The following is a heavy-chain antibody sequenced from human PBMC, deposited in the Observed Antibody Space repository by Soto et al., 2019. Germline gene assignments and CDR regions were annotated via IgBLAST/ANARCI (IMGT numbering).Heavy chain of an antibody. D-gene: IGHD4-4*01. V-gene: IGHV4-31*03. J-gene: IGHJ3*02. CDR3: ARDRLSHSDSRAFDI. CDR2: IYYSGST. Sequence: QVQLQESGPGLVKPSQTLSLTCTVSGGSISSGGYYWSWIRQHPGKGLEWIGYIYYSGSTYYNPSLKSRVTLSVDTSKNQFSLKLSSVTAADTAVYYCARDRLSHSDSRAFDIWGQGTMVTVSS. CDR1: GGSISSGGYY.